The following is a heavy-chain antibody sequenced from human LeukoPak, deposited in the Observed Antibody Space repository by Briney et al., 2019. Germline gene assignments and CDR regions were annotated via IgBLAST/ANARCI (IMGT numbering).Heavy chain of an antibody. CDR1: GGSISSSSYY. D-gene: IGHD6-6*01. CDR2: IYYSGST. Sequence: SETQSLTCTVSGGSISSSSYYWGWIRQPPGKGLEWIGSIYYSGSTYYNPSLKSRVTISVDTSKNQFSLKLSSVTAAGTAVYYCARFEYSSSPGADYWGQGTLVTVSS. V-gene: IGHV4-39*01. CDR3: ARFEYSSSPGADY. J-gene: IGHJ4*02.